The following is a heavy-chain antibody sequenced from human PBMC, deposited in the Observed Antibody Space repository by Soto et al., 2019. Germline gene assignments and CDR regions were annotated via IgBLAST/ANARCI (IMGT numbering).Heavy chain of an antibody. Sequence: QVQLVESGGGVVQPGRSLRLSCAASGFTFSRYGMHWVRQAPGKGLEWVAVISYDGSNKYYADSVKGRFTISRDNSKNTLYLQMNSLRAEDTAVYYCAKVSLRYCSSTSCSNFDYWGQGTLVTVSS. D-gene: IGHD2-2*01. CDR2: ISYDGSNK. J-gene: IGHJ4*02. V-gene: IGHV3-30*18. CDR3: AKVSLRYCSSTSCSNFDY. CDR1: GFTFSRYG.